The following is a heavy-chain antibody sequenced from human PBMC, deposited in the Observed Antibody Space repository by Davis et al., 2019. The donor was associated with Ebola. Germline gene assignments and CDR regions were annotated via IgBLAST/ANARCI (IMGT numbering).Heavy chain of an antibody. D-gene: IGHD6-13*01. J-gene: IGHJ6*02. CDR1: GFTFSSYA. CDR2: ISGSGGST. Sequence: PGGSLRLSCAASGFTFSSYAMSWVRQAPGKGLEWVSAISGSGGSTYYADSVKGRFTISRDNAKNSLYLQMNSLRDEDTAVYYCARGRGQQLVLGVGYYGMDVWGQGTTVTVSS. CDR3: ARGRGQQLVLGVGYYGMDV. V-gene: IGHV3-23*01.